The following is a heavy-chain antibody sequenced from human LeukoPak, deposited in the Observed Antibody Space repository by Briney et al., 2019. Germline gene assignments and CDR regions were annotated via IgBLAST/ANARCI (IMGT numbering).Heavy chain of an antibody. Sequence: GGSLRLSCAASGFTFSSYWMSWVRQAPGKGLEWVANIKQDGSEKYYVDSVKGRSTISRDNAKNPPYLQMNSLRAEDTAVYYCARDNRNYFDYWGQGTLVTVSS. D-gene: IGHD2/OR15-2a*01. CDR3: ARDNRNYFDY. J-gene: IGHJ4*02. V-gene: IGHV3-7*01. CDR2: IKQDGSEK. CDR1: GFTFSSYW.